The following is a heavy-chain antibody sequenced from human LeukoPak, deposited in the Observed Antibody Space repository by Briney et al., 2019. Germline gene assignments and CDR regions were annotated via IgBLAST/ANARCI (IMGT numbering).Heavy chain of an antibody. CDR2: INPNSGGT. CDR1: GYTFTGYY. V-gene: IGHV1-2*02. Sequence: ASVKVSCKASGYTFTGYYMHWVRQAPGQGLEWMGWINPNSGGTNYAQKFQGRVTMTRDTSISTAYMELSRLRSDDTAVYYCARDVGYCSSTSCLPNAFDIWGQGTMVTVSS. J-gene: IGHJ3*02. D-gene: IGHD2-2*01. CDR3: ARDVGYCSSTSCLPNAFDI.